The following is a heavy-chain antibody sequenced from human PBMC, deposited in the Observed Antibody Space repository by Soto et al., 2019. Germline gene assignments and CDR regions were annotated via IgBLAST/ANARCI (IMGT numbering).Heavy chain of an antibody. V-gene: IGHV3-74*01. D-gene: IGHD3-9*01. J-gene: IGHJ4*02. CDR2: INSDGGII. Sequence: VQLVESGGGLVQPGGSLRLSCEASRFSLSTYWMYWVRQAPGKGLMWVSRINSDGGIINYADSVKGRFTITRDNAKNTLYLQMNSLITEDTAVYYCARDLGKYDRHYFDNWGQGTLVTVSS. CDR1: RFSLSTYW. CDR3: ARDLGKYDRHYFDN.